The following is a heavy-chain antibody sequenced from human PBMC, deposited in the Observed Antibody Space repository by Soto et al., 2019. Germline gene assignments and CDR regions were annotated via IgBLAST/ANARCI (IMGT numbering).Heavy chain of an antibody. CDR3: ARDVARGGNFDY. CDR2: IYYSGST. CDR1: GGSISSGGYY. D-gene: IGHD3-16*01. J-gene: IGHJ4*02. Sequence: QVQLQESGPGLVKPSQTLSLTCTVSGGSISSGGYYWSWIRQHPGKGLEWIGYIYYSGSTYYNPSLKSRVTISVDTSKNQSSLKLSSVTAADTALYYCARDVARGGNFDYWGQGTLVTVSS. V-gene: IGHV4-31*03.